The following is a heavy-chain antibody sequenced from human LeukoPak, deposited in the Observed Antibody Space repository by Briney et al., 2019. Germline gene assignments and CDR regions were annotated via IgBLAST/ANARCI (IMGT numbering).Heavy chain of an antibody. CDR2: ISSSSSTI. D-gene: IGHD6-13*01. CDR3: ARAAPEESSWYGSYYYYYMDV. V-gene: IGHV3-48*04. Sequence: AGGSLRLSCAASGFTFSSYSMNWVRQAPGKGLDRVSYISSSSSTIYYADSVKGRFTISRGNAKNSLYLQMNSLRAEDTAVYYCARAAPEESSWYGSYYYYYMDVWGKGTTVTVSS. J-gene: IGHJ6*03. CDR1: GFTFSSYS.